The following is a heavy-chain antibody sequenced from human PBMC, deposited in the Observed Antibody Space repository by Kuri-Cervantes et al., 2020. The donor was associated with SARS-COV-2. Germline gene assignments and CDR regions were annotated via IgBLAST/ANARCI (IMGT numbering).Heavy chain of an antibody. CDR3: ARPSGSYSGDAFDI. CDR2: ISWNSGSI. Sequence: GGSLRLSCAASGFTFDDYAMHWVRQAPGKGLEWVSGISWNSGSIGYADSVKGRFTISRDNAKNSLYLQMNSLRAEDMALYYCARPSGSYSGDAFDIWGQGTMVTVSS. CDR1: GFTFDDYA. D-gene: IGHD1-26*01. J-gene: IGHJ3*02. V-gene: IGHV3-9*03.